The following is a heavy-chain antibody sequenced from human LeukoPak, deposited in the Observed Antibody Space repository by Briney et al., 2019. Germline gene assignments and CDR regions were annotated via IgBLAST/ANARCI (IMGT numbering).Heavy chain of an antibody. Sequence: SETQSLTCTVSSGSISSYYWSWIRQPPGKGLEWIGYIYTSGSTNYNPSLKSRVTISVDTSKNQFSLKLSSVTAADTAVYYCARRKARWFDPWGQGTLVTVSS. CDR3: ARRKARWFDP. CDR2: IYTSGST. CDR1: SGSISSYY. J-gene: IGHJ5*02. V-gene: IGHV4-4*09. D-gene: IGHD1-14*01.